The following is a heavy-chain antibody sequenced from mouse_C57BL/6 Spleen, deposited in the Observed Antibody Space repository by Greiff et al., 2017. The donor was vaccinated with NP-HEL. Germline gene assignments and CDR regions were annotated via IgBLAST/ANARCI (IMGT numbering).Heavy chain of an antibody. J-gene: IGHJ4*01. CDR3: ARSGYSNYAMDY. V-gene: IGHV1-59*01. Sequence: QVQLQQPGAELVRPGTSVKLSCKASGYTFTSYWMHWVKHRPGQGLEWIGVIDPSDSYTNYNQKFKGKATLTVDTSSSTAYMQLSSLTSEDSAVYYCARSGYSNYAMDYWGQGTSVTVSS. CDR2: IDPSDSYT. D-gene: IGHD2-5*01. CDR1: GYTFTSYW.